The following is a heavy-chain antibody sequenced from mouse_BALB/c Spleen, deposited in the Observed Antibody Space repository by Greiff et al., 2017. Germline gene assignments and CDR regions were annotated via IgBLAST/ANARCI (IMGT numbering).Heavy chain of an antibody. D-gene: IGHD3-1*01. Sequence: EVMLVESGGGLVKPGGSLKLSCAASGFTFSSYAMSWVRQSPEKRLEWVAEISSGGSYTYYPDTVTGRFTISRDNAKNTLYLEMSSLRSEDTAMYYCAREGYAAWFAYWGQGTLVTVSA. V-gene: IGHV5-9-4*01. J-gene: IGHJ3*01. CDR2: ISSGGSYT. CDR3: AREGYAAWFAY. CDR1: GFTFSSYA.